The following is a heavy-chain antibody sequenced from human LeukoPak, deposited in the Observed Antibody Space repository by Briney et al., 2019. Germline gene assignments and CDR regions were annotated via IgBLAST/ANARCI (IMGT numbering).Heavy chain of an antibody. CDR3: ARDHAAASPGC. Sequence: ASVKVSCKASGGTFSSYAISWVRQAPGQGLEWMGGIIPIFGTANYAQKFQGRVTITADKSTSTAYMELSSLRSEDTAVYYCARDHAAASPGCWGQGTLVTASS. D-gene: IGHD2-15*01. V-gene: IGHV1-69*06. CDR2: IIPIFGTA. CDR1: GGTFSSYA. J-gene: IGHJ4*02.